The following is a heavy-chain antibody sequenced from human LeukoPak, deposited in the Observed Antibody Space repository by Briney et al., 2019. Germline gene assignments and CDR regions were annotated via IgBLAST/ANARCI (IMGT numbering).Heavy chain of an antibody. CDR2: ISSSSSYI. J-gene: IGHJ4*02. V-gene: IGHV3-21*04. CDR3: AKDRGYSSGWYIDY. D-gene: IGHD6-19*01. Sequence: PGGSLRLSCAASGFTFSSYSMNWVRQAPGKGLEWVSSISSSSSYIYYEDSVKGRFTISRDNAKNSLYLQMNSLRAEDMALYYCAKDRGYSSGWYIDYWGQGTLVTVSS. CDR1: GFTFSSYS.